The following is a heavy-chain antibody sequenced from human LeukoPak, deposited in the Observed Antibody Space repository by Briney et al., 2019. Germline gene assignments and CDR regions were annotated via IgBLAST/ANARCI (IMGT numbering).Heavy chain of an antibody. J-gene: IGHJ5*02. V-gene: IGHV4-59*08. Sequence: SETLSLTCTVSGGSMNSYYWSWVRQPPGKGLEWIGHIYYSGGANYNPSRKSRVTISLDTSKNQYSLKLSSMTASDTAVYYCARRIVGATHGFDPWGQGTLVTVSS. CDR1: GGSMNSYY. D-gene: IGHD1-26*01. CDR3: ARRIVGATHGFDP. CDR2: IYYSGGA.